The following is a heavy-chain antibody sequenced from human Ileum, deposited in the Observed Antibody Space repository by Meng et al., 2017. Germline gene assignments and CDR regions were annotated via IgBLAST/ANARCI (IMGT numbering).Heavy chain of an antibody. CDR2: ISHSGST. V-gene: IGHV4-4*02. CDR3: ARHGGYYQGF. CDR1: SGSITSDTY. J-gene: IGHJ4*02. D-gene: IGHD4-23*01. Sequence: QMPLQESGPGLCKPSGTLSLTCAVSSGSITSDTYWSWVRLPPGKGLEWIGQISHSGSTFYNPSLKSRVTMSVDKSKSQFSLMLTSVTAADTAVYYCARHGGYYQGFWGQGTLVTVSS.